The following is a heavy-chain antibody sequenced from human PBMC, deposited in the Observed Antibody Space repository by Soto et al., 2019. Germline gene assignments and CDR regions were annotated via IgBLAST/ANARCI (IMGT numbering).Heavy chain of an antibody. D-gene: IGHD3-22*01. CDR1: GYSISSGYY. J-gene: IGHJ4*02. CDR3: ARDHYYDSSGYNSFDY. V-gene: IGHV4-38-2*02. CDR2: IYHSGST. Sequence: PSDTLSLTCAVSGYSISSGYYWGWIRQPPGKGLEWIGSIYHSGSTYYNPSLKSRVTISVDTSKNQFSLKLSSVTAADTAVYYCARDHYYDSSGYNSFDYWGQGTLVTVSS.